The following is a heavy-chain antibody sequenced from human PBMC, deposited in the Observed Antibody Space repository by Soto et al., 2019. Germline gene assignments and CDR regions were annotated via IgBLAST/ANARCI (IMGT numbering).Heavy chain of an antibody. Sequence: EVQLVESGGGLVQSGGSLRLSCAASGFTFSSYWMSWVRQGPGKGPEWVANIKQDGSEKYYVDSVKGRFTISRDNAKNSLYLQMTSVRDEDTAVYHCAKSLSAIPGDSWGQGTLVTVSS. CDR2: IKQDGSEK. D-gene: IGHD2-2*01. J-gene: IGHJ4*02. V-gene: IGHV3-7*05. CDR1: GFTFSSYW. CDR3: AKSLSAIPGDS.